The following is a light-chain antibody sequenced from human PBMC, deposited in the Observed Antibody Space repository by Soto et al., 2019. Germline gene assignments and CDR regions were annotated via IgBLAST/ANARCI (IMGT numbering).Light chain of an antibody. CDR3: QKYNSAHFT. V-gene: IGKV1-27*01. J-gene: IGKJ3*01. Sequence: DIQMTQSPSSLSASVGDRVTITCRASQDIRYFLAWYQQKPGKVPELLVYAVSAFQSGVPSRFSGSGSGTDFTLIISSLQPEYVATYYCQKYNSAHFTCGPGTKVDVK. CDR2: AVS. CDR1: QDIRYF.